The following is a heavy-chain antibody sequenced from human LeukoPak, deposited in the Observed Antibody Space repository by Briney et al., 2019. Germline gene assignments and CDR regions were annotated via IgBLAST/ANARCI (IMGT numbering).Heavy chain of an antibody. D-gene: IGHD2/OR15-2a*01. CDR2: IDTNTGNP. V-gene: IGHV7-4-1*02. CDR1: GYIFDIYA. J-gene: IGHJ1*01. Sequence: ASVKVSCKASGYIFDIYAMIWVRQAPGQGLELMGWIDTNTGNPTYAQGFTGRFVFSLDTSVSTAYLQISSLKAEDTAVYYCARDYTLTLGSTTYFQHWGQGTLVTVSS. CDR3: ARDYTLTLGSTTYFQH.